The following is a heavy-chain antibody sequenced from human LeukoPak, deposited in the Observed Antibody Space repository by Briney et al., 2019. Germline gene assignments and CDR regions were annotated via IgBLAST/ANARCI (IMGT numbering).Heavy chain of an antibody. CDR3: ARGGKTGRDGYLDY. D-gene: IGHD5-24*01. CDR2: IYHSGST. Sequence: NPSETLSLTCTVSGYSISSGYYWGWIRQPPGKGLEWIGSIYHSGSTYYNPSLKSRVTISVDTSKNQFSLKLSSVTAADTAVYYCARGGKTGRDGYLDYWGQGTLVTVSS. J-gene: IGHJ4*02. CDR1: GYSISSGYY. V-gene: IGHV4-38-2*02.